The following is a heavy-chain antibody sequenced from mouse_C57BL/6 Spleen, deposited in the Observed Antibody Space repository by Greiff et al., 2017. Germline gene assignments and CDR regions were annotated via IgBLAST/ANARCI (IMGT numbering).Heavy chain of an antibody. D-gene: IGHD2-1*01. CDR1: GYTFTDYY. CDR3: APNYNYAMDY. Sequence: EVQLQQSGHELVKPGASVKISCKASGYTFTDYYMNWVKQSHGKSLEWIGDINPNNGGTSYNQKFKGKATLTVDKSSSTAYMELRSLTSEDSAVYYCAPNYNYAMDYWGQGTSVTVSS. V-gene: IGHV1-26*01. CDR2: INPNNGGT. J-gene: IGHJ4*01.